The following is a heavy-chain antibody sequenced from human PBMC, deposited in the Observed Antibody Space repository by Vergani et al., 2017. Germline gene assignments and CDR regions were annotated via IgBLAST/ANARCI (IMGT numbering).Heavy chain of an antibody. CDR2: ISRSGSTI. D-gene: IGHD3-10*01. CDR1: GFTFSSYE. CDR3: ASREEWFGELFLGDY. J-gene: IGHJ4*02. Sequence: EVQLVESGGGLVQPGGSLRLSCAASGFTFSSYEMNWVRQAPGKGLEWVSYISRSGSTIYYADSVKGRFTISRDNATNSLYLQMNSLRAEDTAVYCCASREEWFGELFLGDYWGQGTLVTVSS. V-gene: IGHV3-48*03.